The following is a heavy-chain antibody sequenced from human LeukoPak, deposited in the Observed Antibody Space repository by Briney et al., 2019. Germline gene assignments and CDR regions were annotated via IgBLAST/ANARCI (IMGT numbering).Heavy chain of an antibody. CDR2: IYPGDSDT. J-gene: IGHJ3*02. Sequence: GESLKISCKGSGYSFTNYWIAWVRQMPGKGQEWMGIIYPGDSDTRYSPSFQGQVTISADKSISTAYLQWDSLKASDTAMYYCARPDYYDTSGYYPPPHAFDIWGQGTMVTVSS. CDR3: ARPDYYDTSGYYPPPHAFDI. V-gene: IGHV5-51*01. CDR1: GYSFTNYW. D-gene: IGHD3-22*01.